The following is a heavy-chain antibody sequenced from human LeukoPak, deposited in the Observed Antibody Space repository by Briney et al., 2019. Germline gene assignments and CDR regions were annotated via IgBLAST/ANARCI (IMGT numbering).Heavy chain of an antibody. CDR3: SYGDYCAY. D-gene: IGHD4-17*01. CDR1: GYTFTSYG. J-gene: IGHJ4*02. Sequence: GASVKVSCKASGYTFTSYGISWVRQAPGQGLEWMGIINPSGGSTSYAQKFQGRVTMTRDTSTSTVYMELSSLRSEDTAVYYCSYGDYCAYWGQGTLVTVSS. V-gene: IGHV1-46*03. CDR2: INPSGGST.